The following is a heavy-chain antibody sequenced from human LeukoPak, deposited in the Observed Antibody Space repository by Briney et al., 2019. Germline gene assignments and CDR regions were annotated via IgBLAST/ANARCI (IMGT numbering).Heavy chain of an antibody. CDR2: IYYSGST. CDR3: ARDRRYSFDSSGYQSPTAYYMDV. V-gene: IGHV4-31*03. J-gene: IGHJ6*03. CDR1: VDSISSGGYY. D-gene: IGHD3-22*01. Sequence: SQTLSLTYTVSVDSISSGGYYWSWLRQHPGKGLEWIGYIYYSGSTYYNPSLKSRVTISVDTSKNQFSLKLSSVTAADTAVYYCARDRRYSFDSSGYQSPTAYYMDVSGEGTTVTVSS.